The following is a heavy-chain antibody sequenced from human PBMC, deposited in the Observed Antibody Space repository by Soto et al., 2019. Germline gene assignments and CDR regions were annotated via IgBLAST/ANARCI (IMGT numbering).Heavy chain of an antibody. V-gene: IGHV1-69*13. CDR1: GGTFSSYA. D-gene: IGHD2-15*01. CDR2: IIPIFGTA. Sequence: GASVKVSCKASGGTFSSYAISWVRQAPGQGLEWMGGIIPIFGTANYAQKFQGRVTITADESTSTAYMELSSLRSEDTAVYYCARDRAPGYCSGGSCYRSYYFDYWGQGTLVTVSS. J-gene: IGHJ4*02. CDR3: ARDRAPGYCSGGSCYRSYYFDY.